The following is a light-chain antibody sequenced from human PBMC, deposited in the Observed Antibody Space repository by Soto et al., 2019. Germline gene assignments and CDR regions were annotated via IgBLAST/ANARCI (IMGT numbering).Light chain of an antibody. Sequence: QSALTQPASVSGSPGQSIAISCTGSSSDIGDYIYVSWYQQHPGKAPKLMIFDVSNRPSGVSNRFSGSMSGNTASLTISGLQPEDEADYYCSSYTGGSTVVFGGGTKVTVL. CDR2: DVS. V-gene: IGLV2-14*01. CDR3: SSYTGGSTVV. CDR1: SSDIGDYIY. J-gene: IGLJ2*01.